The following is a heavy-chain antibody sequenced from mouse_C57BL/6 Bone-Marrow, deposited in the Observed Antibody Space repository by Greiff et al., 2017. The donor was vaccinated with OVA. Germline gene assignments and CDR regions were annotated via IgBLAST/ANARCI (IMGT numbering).Heavy chain of an antibody. Sequence: VQLQQSGAELARPGASVKMSCTASGYTFTSYTMHWVKQRPGQGLEWIGYINPSSGYTKYNQKFKDKATLTADKSSSTAYMQLSSLTSEDSAVYYCAGARGYWYFDVWGTGTTVTVSS. CDR1: GYTFTSYT. V-gene: IGHV1-4*01. CDR3: AGARGYWYFDV. J-gene: IGHJ1*03. CDR2: INPSSGYT.